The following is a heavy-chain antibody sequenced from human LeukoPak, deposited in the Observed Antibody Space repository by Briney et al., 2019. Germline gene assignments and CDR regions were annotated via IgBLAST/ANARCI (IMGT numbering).Heavy chain of an antibody. Sequence: GGSLRLSCAASGFTFDDYAMHWVRLAPGKGLEWVSGISWNSGSISYADSVKGRFTISRDNAKNSLYLQMNSLRAEDTALYYCAKDEGYSSTSGIDYWGQGTLVTVSS. CDR1: GFTFDDYA. CDR3: AKDEGYSSTSGIDY. V-gene: IGHV3-9*01. CDR2: ISWNSGSI. D-gene: IGHD6-19*01. J-gene: IGHJ4*02.